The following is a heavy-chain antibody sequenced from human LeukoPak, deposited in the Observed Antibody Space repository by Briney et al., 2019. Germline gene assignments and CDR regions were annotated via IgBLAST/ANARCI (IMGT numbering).Heavy chain of an antibody. V-gene: IGHV4-4*07. D-gene: IGHD3-10*01. CDR1: GGSISNYY. CDR3: ARGPYYYGSGSYYNGFDY. J-gene: IGHJ4*02. Sequence: KTSETLSLTCTVSGGSISNYYWSWIRQPAGKGLEWIGRIYTSRSTNYNPSLKSRVTISVDTSKNQFSLKLSSVTAADTAVYYCARGPYYYGSGSYYNGFDYWGQGTLVTVSS. CDR2: IYTSRST.